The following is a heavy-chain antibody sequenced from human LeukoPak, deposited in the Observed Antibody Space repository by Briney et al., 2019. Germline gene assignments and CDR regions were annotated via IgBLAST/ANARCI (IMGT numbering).Heavy chain of an antibody. J-gene: IGHJ4*02. D-gene: IGHD3-10*01. V-gene: IGHV4-38-2*02. CDR2: IDGSGSS. CDR3: ATMMYGSGNYYNSDY. Sequence: SETLSLTCTVSGYSISSGYLWGWIRQPPGKGLEWIGSIDGSGSSYYNPSLKSRVTISVDTSRNQFSLKLSSVTAADTAVYYCATMMYGSGNYYNSDYWGQGTLVTVSS. CDR1: GYSISSGYL.